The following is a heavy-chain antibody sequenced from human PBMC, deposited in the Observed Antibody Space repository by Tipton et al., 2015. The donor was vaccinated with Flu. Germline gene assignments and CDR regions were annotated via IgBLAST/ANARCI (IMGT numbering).Heavy chain of an antibody. Sequence: TLSLTCTVSGGSISSGGYYWSWIRQHPGKGLEWIGYIYYSGSTHYNPSLKSRVTISVDTSKNQFSLKLSSVTAADTAVYYCARGGATGEDYFDYWGQGTLVTVSS. CDR2: IYYSGST. J-gene: IGHJ4*02. CDR1: GGSISSGGYY. CDR3: ARGGATGEDYFDY. D-gene: IGHD5-12*01. V-gene: IGHV4-31*03.